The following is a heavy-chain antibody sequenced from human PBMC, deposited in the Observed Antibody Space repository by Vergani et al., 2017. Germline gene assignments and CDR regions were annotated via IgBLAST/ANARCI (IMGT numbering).Heavy chain of an antibody. CDR2: ISYDGSNK. CDR1: GFTFSSYA. D-gene: IGHD3-22*01. J-gene: IGHJ1*01. Sequence: QVQLVESGGGVVQPGRSLRLSCAASGFTFSSYAMHWVRQAPGKGLEWGAVISYDGSNKYYADSVKGRFTISRDNSKNTLYLQMNSLRAEDTAVYYCARQVLSGSYYDSSGYYLAEYFQHWGQGTLVTVSS. V-gene: IGHV3-30-3*01. CDR3: ARQVLSGSYYDSSGYYLAEYFQH.